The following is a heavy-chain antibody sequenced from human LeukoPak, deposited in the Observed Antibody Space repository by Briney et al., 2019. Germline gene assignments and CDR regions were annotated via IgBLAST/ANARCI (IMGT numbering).Heavy chain of an antibody. CDR2: INPDTGGT. CDR3: AREGVVKGTDV. CDR1: GYTFTGYY. Sequence: VASVKVSCKASGYTFTGYYMHWVRQAPGQGLEWMGWINPDTGGTNYAQKFQGRVTMTRDASISTAYMELSGLRSDDTAVYYCAREGVVKGTDVWGQGTTVTVSS. V-gene: IGHV1-2*02. J-gene: IGHJ6*02.